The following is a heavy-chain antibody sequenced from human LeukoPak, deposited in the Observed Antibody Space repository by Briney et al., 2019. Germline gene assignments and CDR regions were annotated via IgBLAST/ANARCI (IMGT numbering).Heavy chain of an antibody. J-gene: IGHJ6*02. V-gene: IGHV3-23*01. CDR2: ISGSGGST. CDR3: ARLLKDMDYYYYYGMDV. D-gene: IGHD1-26*01. Sequence: GGSLRLSCAASGFTFSSYAMSWVRQAPGKGLEWVSAISGSGGSTYYADSVKGRFTISRDNSKNTLYLQMNSLRAEDSAVYYCARLLKDMDYYYYYGMDVWGQGTTVTVSS. CDR1: GFTFSSYA.